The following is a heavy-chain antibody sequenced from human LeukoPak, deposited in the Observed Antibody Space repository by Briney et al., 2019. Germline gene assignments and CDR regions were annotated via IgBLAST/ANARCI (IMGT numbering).Heavy chain of an antibody. CDR2: INQDGSEK. J-gene: IGHJ4*02. V-gene: IGHV3-7*01. CDR3: ARGHSSSWVHDLDY. D-gene: IGHD6-13*01. CDR1: GFTFSSYW. Sequence: GGSLRLSCAASGFTFSSYWMSWVRQAPGKGLEWVANINQDGSEKYYVDSVKGRFTISRDNAKNSLYLQMSSLRAEDTALYYCARGHSSSWVHDLDYWGQGTLVTVSS.